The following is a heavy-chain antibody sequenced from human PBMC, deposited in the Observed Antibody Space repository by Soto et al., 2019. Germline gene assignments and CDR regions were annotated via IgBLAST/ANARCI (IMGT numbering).Heavy chain of an antibody. V-gene: IGHV2-5*02. Sequence: SGPTLVNPTQTLTLTCTFSGFSLSTSGVGVGWIRQPPGKALEWLALIFWDDDKHHSPSLKSRLTITKDTSKNQVVLTMTNMDPVDTATYYCAHTLPGNWFDPWGQGTLVTVSS. CDR2: IFWDDDK. CDR1: GFSLSTSGVG. CDR3: AHTLPGNWFDP. J-gene: IGHJ5*02.